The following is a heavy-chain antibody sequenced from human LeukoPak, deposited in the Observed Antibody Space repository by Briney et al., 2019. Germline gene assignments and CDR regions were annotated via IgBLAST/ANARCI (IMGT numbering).Heavy chain of an antibody. V-gene: IGHV3-30*12. CDR3: ARSWTTVTPFDY. D-gene: IGHD4-17*01. CDR1: GFTFSDYG. Sequence: GGSLRLSCAASGFTFSDYGMHWVRQAPGKGLDWVTFIRFDGTNKFDADSVKGRFTISRDNAKNTLYLQMNSLRAEDTAVYYCARSWTTVTPFDYWGQGTLVTVSS. CDR2: IRFDGTNK. J-gene: IGHJ4*02.